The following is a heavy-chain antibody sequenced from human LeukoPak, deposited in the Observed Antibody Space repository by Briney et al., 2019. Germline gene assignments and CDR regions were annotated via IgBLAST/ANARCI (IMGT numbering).Heavy chain of an antibody. J-gene: IGHJ4*02. V-gene: IGHV1-46*01. D-gene: IGHD2-21*01. CDR2: INPSGGSA. CDR3: ARSGMWFSTND. Sequence: ASVKVSCKATGYTFTRYYMYWVRQAPGQGLEWMGIINPSGGSATYAQKFQGRVTMTRDTSTSTVYMEVSSLRSEDTAICYCARSGMWFSTNDWGQGTLVTVSS. CDR1: GYTFTRYY.